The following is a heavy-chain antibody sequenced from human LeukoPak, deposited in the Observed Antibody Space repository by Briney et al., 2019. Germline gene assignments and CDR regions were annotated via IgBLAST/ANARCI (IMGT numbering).Heavy chain of an antibody. Sequence: GGSLRLSCAASGFTVSSNYMSWVRQAPGKGLEWVSVIYSGGSTYYADSVKGRFTISRDNSKNTLYLQMNSLRAEDTAVYYCARDSSSWYFYFDYWGQGTLVTVSS. CDR3: ARDSSSWYFYFDY. CDR1: GFTVSSNY. CDR2: IYSGGST. V-gene: IGHV3-66*01. D-gene: IGHD6-13*01. J-gene: IGHJ4*02.